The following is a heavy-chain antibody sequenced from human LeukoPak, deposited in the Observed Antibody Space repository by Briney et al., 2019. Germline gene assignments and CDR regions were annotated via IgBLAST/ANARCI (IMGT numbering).Heavy chain of an antibody. J-gene: IGHJ4*02. CDR2: IFYTGKT. D-gene: IGHD3-16*01. CDR1: GDSISSYY. Sequence: SETLSLTCTVSGDSISSYYWNWIRQPPGKGLEWIGIIFYTGKTHDNPSLKSRVSMSVDTSKNQFSLRLSAVTAADTAVYYCARQLGVGAWALDSWGQGTLVPVSS. V-gene: IGHV4-59*04. CDR3: ARQLGVGAWALDS.